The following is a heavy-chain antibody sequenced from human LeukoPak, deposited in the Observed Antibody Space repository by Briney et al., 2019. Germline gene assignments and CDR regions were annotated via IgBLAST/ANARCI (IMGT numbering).Heavy chain of an antibody. J-gene: IGHJ3*02. D-gene: IGHD5-12*01. CDR3: ARHRGDSGYDYRELFGAFDI. V-gene: IGHV5-51*01. Sequence: GESLKISCKGSGYSFTSSWIGWVRQMPGKGLEWMGIIYPGDSDTRYSPSFQGQVTISADKSISTAYLQWSSLKASDTAMYYCARHRGDSGYDYRELFGAFDIWGQGTMVTVSS. CDR2: IYPGDSDT. CDR1: GYSFTSSW.